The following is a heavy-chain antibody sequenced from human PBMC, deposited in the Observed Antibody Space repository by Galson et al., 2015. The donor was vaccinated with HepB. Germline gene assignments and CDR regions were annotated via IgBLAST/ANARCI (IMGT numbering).Heavy chain of an antibody. D-gene: IGHD3-16*01. CDR2: IGKTSRGI. Sequence: SLRLSCAASGFNFSAYSMNWVRQAPGEGLQWVSYIGKTSRGIYYTDSVKGRFTISRDNAKNSVTLQMNSLRVEDTAVYYCVRWGSFGSWGQGTLVIVSS. CDR1: GFNFSAYS. CDR3: VRWGSFGS. V-gene: IGHV3-48*01. J-gene: IGHJ4*02.